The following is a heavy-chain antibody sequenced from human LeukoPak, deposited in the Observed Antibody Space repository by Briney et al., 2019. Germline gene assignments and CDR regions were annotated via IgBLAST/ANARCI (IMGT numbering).Heavy chain of an antibody. V-gene: IGHV3-48*01. D-gene: IGHD6-19*01. CDR1: GFTLSSYS. CDR3: ARAIGSEVAGIFYFDY. Sequence: PGGSLRLTCAASGFTLSSYSMNWVRQAPGKGLEWVSYISSSSSTIYYADSVKGRFTISRDNAENSLYLQMNSLRAEDTAVYYCARAIGSEVAGIFYFDYWGQGTLVTVSS. CDR2: ISSSSSTI. J-gene: IGHJ4*02.